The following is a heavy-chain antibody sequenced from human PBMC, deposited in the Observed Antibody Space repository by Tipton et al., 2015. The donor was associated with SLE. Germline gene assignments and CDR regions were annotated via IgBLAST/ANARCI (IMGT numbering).Heavy chain of an antibody. CDR1: GYTFTSYG. CDR2: ISAYNGNT. V-gene: IGHV1-18*04. J-gene: IGHJ3*02. Sequence: QLVQSGAEVKKPGASVKVSCKASGYTFTSYGISWVRQAPGQGLEWMGWISAYNGNTNYAQKLQGRVTMTTDTSTSTAYMELRSLRSDDTAVYYCAREGVGYDSSGYYPLAFDIWGQGTMATVSS. D-gene: IGHD3-22*01. CDR3: AREGVGYDSSGYYPLAFDI.